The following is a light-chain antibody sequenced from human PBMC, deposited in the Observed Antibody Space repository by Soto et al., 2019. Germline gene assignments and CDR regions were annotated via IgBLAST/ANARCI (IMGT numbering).Light chain of an antibody. Sequence: EIVMTQSPATLSASPGETVTLSCRASQSVRSNLAWYQQKPGQAPRLLIYDASNMATGIPARFSGSGSGTEFALTSSRLQSEDFAIYYCQQYDHWPPYPFGQGTKLEIK. J-gene: IGKJ2*01. V-gene: IGKV3-15*01. CDR2: DAS. CDR3: QQYDHWPPYP. CDR1: QSVRSN.